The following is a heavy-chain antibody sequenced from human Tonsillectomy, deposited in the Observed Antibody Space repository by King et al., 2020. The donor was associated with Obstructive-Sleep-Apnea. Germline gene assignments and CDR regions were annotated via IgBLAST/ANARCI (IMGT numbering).Heavy chain of an antibody. J-gene: IGHJ4*02. CDR3: ASWGAISFFGSGTPVDY. Sequence: VQLVQSGAEVKKPGASVKVSCKASGYTFTGYYVNWVRQAPGQGLEWMGWINPYSGATEYAQNFQGRVTMTSDTSISTAYMELSGLGSDDPAVYYCASWGAISFFGSGTPVDYWGQGTLVTVSS. CDR2: INPYSGAT. CDR1: GYTFTGYY. D-gene: IGHD3-10*01. V-gene: IGHV1-2*02.